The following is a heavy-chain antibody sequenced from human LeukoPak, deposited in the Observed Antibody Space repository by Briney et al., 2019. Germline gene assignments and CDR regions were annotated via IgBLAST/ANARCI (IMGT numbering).Heavy chain of an antibody. Sequence: ASVKVSCKASGYTFTGHYMHWARQAPGQGLEWMGWINPKSGGTNYAQTFQGRVTMTRDTSINTAYMELSGLTSDDTAVYFCAKEEEVVVPATPYLRMPDYWGQGTLVTVSS. CDR1: GYTFTGHY. CDR2: INPKSGGT. D-gene: IGHD2-15*01. J-gene: IGHJ4*02. V-gene: IGHV1-2*02. CDR3: AKEEEVVVPATPYLRMPDY.